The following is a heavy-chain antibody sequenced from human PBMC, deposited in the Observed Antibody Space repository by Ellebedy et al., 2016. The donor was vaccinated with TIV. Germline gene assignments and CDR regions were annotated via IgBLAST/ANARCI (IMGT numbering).Heavy chain of an antibody. D-gene: IGHD3-10*01. J-gene: IGHJ4*02. CDR3: AKDQAVRGLRYFDY. CDR2: ITGSGGST. V-gene: IGHV3-23*01. Sequence: GESLKISCAASGFTFSSYAMSWVRQAPGKGLEWVSAITGSGGSTYYADSVQGRFTISRDNSKNTLYLQMNSLRAEDTAVYYCAKDQAVRGLRYFDYWGQGTLVTVSS. CDR1: GFTFSSYA.